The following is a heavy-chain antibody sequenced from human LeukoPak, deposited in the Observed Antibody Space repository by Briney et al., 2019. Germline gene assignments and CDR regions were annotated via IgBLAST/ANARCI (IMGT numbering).Heavy chain of an antibody. CDR2: IYSSGST. CDR1: GGSVSSSRYY. D-gene: IGHD3-10*01. CDR3: ARDFGRYYYYMDV. V-gene: IGHV4-61*10. J-gene: IGHJ6*03. Sequence: SETLSLTCTVSGGSVSSSRYYWSWIRQPAGKGLEWIGRIYSSGSTNYNPSLKSRVTMSVDTSKNLFSLNLSSVTAADTAVYYCARDFGRYYYYMDVWGKGTTVTISS.